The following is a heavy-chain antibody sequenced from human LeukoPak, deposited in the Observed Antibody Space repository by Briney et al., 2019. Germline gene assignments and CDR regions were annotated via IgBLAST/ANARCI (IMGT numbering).Heavy chain of an antibody. Sequence: SETLSLTCTVSGGSISSYYWSWIRQAPGKGLEWIGYIYYSGSTNYNPSLKSRVTISVDTSKNQFSLKLISMTAADTAVYYCARMDADSSGCYGYDAFDIWGQGTMVTVSS. D-gene: IGHD3-22*01. CDR2: IYYSGST. J-gene: IGHJ3*02. CDR1: GGSISSYY. CDR3: ARMDADSSGCYGYDAFDI. V-gene: IGHV4-59*01.